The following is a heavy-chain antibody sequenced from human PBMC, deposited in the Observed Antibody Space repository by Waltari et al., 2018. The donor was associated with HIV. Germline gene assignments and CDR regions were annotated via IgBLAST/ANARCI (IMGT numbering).Heavy chain of an antibody. D-gene: IGHD6-19*01. J-gene: IGHJ6*02. Sequence: QVQLQQWGAGLLKPSETLSLTCAVYGASFSGYYWTWIRQSPGKGLEWIGEIDQSVSTNSNRSLKGRVTMSVDTSKKQFSLRLTSATAADTAVYFCARMRAVAVAGDWGWDHYYYGLDVWGQGTTVTVS. CDR1: GASFSGYY. V-gene: IGHV4-34*01. CDR2: IDQSVST. CDR3: ARMRAVAVAGDWGWDHYYYGLDV.